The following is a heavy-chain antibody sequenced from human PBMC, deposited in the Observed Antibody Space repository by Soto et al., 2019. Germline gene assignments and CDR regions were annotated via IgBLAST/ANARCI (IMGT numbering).Heavy chain of an antibody. V-gene: IGHV3-30*18. CDR2: ISYDGSNK. CDR1: GFTFSSYG. Sequence: QVQLVESGGGVVQPGRSLRLSCAASGFTFSSYGMHWVRQAPGKGLEWVAVISYDGSNKYYADSVKGRFTISRDNSKNTLYLQMNSLRAEDTAVYYCAKGRKYCSGGSCHYGMDVWGQGTTVTVSS. J-gene: IGHJ6*02. CDR3: AKGRKYCSGGSCHYGMDV. D-gene: IGHD2-15*01.